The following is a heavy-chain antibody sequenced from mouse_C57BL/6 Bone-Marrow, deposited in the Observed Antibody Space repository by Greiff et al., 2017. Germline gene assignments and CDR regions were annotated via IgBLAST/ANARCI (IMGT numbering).Heavy chain of an antibody. V-gene: IGHV3-6*01. Sequence: DVQLQESGPGLVKPSQSLSLTCSVTGYSITSGYYWNWIRQFPGNKLEWMGYISYDGSNNYKPSLKNRISITRDTSKNQFFLKLNSVTTEDTATYYCAREGDYDYDWYFDVWGTGTTVTVSS. J-gene: IGHJ1*03. D-gene: IGHD2-4*01. CDR1: GYSITSGYY. CDR2: ISYDGSN. CDR3: AREGDYDYDWYFDV.